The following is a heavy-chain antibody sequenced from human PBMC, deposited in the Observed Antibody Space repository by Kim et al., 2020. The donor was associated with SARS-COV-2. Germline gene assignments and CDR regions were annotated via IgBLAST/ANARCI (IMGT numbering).Heavy chain of an antibody. CDR1: GFTFSSYG. J-gene: IGHJ6*02. Sequence: GGSLRLSCAASGFTFSSYGMHWVRQAPGKGLEWVAVISYDGSNKYYADSVKGRFTISRDNSKNTLYLQMNSLRAEDTAVYYCAKDQTSPRQWLIYYYGMDVWGQGTTVTVSS. D-gene: IGHD6-19*01. CDR3: AKDQTSPRQWLIYYYGMDV. CDR2: ISYDGSNK. V-gene: IGHV3-30*18.